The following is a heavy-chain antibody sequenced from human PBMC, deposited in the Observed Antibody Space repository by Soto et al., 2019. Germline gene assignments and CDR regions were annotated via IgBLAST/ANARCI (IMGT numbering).Heavy chain of an antibody. V-gene: IGHV3-9*01. CDR1: GFSCDNFA. J-gene: IGHJ3*02. Sequence: EVQLVESGGGIVEPGRSLRLSCAASGFSCDNFAMHWVRQAPGKGLVWVSSISSNSGNIGYADSVKGRFTISRDNAKNSLYLEMNSLRVEDTALYYCAKGGSSSWLRDGLHIWGQGTMVTASS. CDR3: AKGGSSSWLRDGLHI. D-gene: IGHD6-19*01. CDR2: ISSNSGNI.